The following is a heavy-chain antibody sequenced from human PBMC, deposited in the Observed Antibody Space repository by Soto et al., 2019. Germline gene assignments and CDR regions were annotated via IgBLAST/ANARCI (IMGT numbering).Heavy chain of an antibody. Sequence: KGLEWIGNIYYRGNAYYNPSLQSRVTISPDTSKNQFSLKLSSVTAADTAVYYCARVPFFFSYYGADCYLTYF. CDR2: IYYRGNA. D-gene: IGHD2-21*02. V-gene: IGHV4-39*07. J-gene: IGHJ1*01. CDR3: ARVPFFFSYYGADCYLTYF.